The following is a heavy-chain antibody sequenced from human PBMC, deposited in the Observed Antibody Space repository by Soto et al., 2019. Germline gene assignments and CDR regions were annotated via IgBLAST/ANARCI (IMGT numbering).Heavy chain of an antibody. Sequence: QPGGSLRLSCAASGFTFSSYAMHWVRQAPGKGLEWVAVISYDGSNKYYADSVKGRFTISRDNSKNTLYLQMNSLRAEDTAVYYCARVMVSFAFDIWGQGTMVTVSS. CDR2: ISYDGSNK. CDR3: ARVMVSFAFDI. J-gene: IGHJ3*02. V-gene: IGHV3-30-3*01. D-gene: IGHD2-8*01. CDR1: GFTFSSYA.